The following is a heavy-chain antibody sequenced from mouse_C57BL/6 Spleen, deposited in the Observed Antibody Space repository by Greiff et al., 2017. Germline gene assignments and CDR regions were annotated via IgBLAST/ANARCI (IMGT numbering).Heavy chain of an antibody. CDR3: SITTVVAHWYFDV. D-gene: IGHD1-1*01. Sequence: QVQLQQSGAELARPGASVKLSCKASGYTFTSYGISWVKQRTGQGLEWIGKIYPRSGNTYYNEKFKGKATLTADKSSSTAYMELRSLTSEDSAVYFCSITTVVAHWYFDVWGTGTTVTVSS. CDR2: IYPRSGNT. CDR1: GYTFTSYG. J-gene: IGHJ1*03. V-gene: IGHV1-81*01.